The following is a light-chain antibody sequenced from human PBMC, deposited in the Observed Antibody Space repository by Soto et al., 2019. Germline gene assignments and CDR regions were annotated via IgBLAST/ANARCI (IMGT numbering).Light chain of an antibody. J-gene: IGKJ2*01. Sequence: EVVMTQSPATLSVSPGERATLSCRASQSVSSNLAWYQQKPGQAPRLLIYDASSRATGIPARFSGSGSGTEFTLTISSLQSGDFAVYYCQQYNNWPPYTFGQGTKVDIK. CDR1: QSVSSN. V-gene: IGKV3D-15*01. CDR2: DAS. CDR3: QQYNNWPPYT.